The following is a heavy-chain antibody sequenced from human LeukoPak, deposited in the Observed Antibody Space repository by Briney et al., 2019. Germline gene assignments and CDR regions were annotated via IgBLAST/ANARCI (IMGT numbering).Heavy chain of an antibody. Sequence: GGSLRLSCAASGFTFSSYWMSWVRQAPGKGLEWVANIKHDGNEKYYMDSVKGRFTISRDNSKNTLYLQMNSLRAEDTAVYYCARGPLIALWFGDWGQGALVTVSS. D-gene: IGHD3-10*01. CDR1: GFTFSSYW. CDR2: IKHDGNEK. CDR3: ARGPLIALWFGD. V-gene: IGHV3-7*03. J-gene: IGHJ4*02.